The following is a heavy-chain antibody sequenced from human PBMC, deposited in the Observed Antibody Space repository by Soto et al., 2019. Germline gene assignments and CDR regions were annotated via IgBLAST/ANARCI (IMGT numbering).Heavy chain of an antibody. D-gene: IGHD5-18*01. Sequence: QVQLVQSGAEVKKPGASVRVSCKASGYRFTNFYTHWVRQAPGQGLEWRGRMNLDTGGTTYAQKFQGRVTMTRDTSINTAYMEVTNLESDDTAIYYCARDGNFAFRGYSFGFDFWGQGTLVTVSS. CDR3: ARDGNFAFRGYSFGFDF. CDR2: MNLDTGGT. CDR1: GYRFTNFY. J-gene: IGHJ4*02. V-gene: IGHV1-2*06.